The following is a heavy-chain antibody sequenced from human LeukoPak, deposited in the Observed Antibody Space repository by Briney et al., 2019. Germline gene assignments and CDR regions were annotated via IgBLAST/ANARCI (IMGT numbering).Heavy chain of an antibody. CDR2: IYYSGST. Sequence: SQTLSLTCTVSGGSISSGDYYWSWIRQPPGKGLEWIGYIYYSGSTYYNPSLKSRVTISVDTSKNQFSLKLSSVTAADTAVYYCARQGLGVSAGVADSWGQGTLVTVSS. D-gene: IGHD3-10*01. V-gene: IGHV4-30-4*08. J-gene: IGHJ4*02. CDR1: GGSISSGDYY. CDR3: ARQGLGVSAGVADS.